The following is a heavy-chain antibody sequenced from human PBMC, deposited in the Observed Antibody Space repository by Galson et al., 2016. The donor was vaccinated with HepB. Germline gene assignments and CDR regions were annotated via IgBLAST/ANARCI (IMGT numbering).Heavy chain of an antibody. CDR1: GVSVSNHH. J-gene: IGHJ4*02. CDR2: THYSGSA. D-gene: IGHD1-1*01. V-gene: IGHV4-59*02. Sequence: ETLSLTCTVSGVSVSNHHWSWIRKPPGKGLEWIGNTHYSGSANYNPSLKSRVTISLDTSKNQFSLKLTSVTAADTAVYYCARTTQYYFDYWGQGTLVTVSS. CDR3: ARTTQYYFDY.